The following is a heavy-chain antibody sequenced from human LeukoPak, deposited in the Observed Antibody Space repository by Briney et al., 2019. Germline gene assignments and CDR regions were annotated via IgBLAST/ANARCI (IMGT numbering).Heavy chain of an antibody. D-gene: IGHD4-17*01. CDR3: ARQWTAYGDYIWPVDY. Sequence: PGDSLRLSCAASGFAFSTYWMHWVPKAPKKGRVWVSVLISDGSSSNYADSVKGRFTISRDNAKNTLFLQMNSLRAEDTAVYYCARQWTAYGDYIWPVDYWGQGTLVTVSS. CDR1: GFAFSTYW. J-gene: IGHJ4*02. V-gene: IGHV3-74*01. CDR2: LISDGSSS.